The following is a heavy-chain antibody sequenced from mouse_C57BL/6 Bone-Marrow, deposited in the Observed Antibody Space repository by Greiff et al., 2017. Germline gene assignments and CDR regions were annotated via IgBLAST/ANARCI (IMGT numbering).Heavy chain of an antibody. D-gene: IGHD2-12*01. Sequence: VQLQQPGAELVKPGASVKLSCKASGYTFTSYWMHWVKQRPGQGLEWIGMIHPNSGSTNYNEKFKSKATLTVDKSSSTAYMQLSSLTSEDAAVYYCAGFTTDRIDYWGQGTTLTVSS. V-gene: IGHV1-64*01. CDR1: GYTFTSYW. CDR2: IHPNSGST. J-gene: IGHJ2*01. CDR3: AGFTTDRIDY.